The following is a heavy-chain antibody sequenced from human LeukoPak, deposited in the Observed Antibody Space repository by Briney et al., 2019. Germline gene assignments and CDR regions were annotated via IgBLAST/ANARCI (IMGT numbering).Heavy chain of an antibody. Sequence: SVKVSCKASGGILSKWSISWVRQAPGQGLEWVGTIIPEFDEAHYAQKLQGRVSISADDSATAAYMELSSLRSDDTAVYYCASGGVTVYSYGPDYWGQGTLVAVSS. V-gene: IGHV1-69*13. D-gene: IGHD5-18*01. CDR2: IIPEFDEA. CDR1: GGILSKWS. CDR3: ASGGVTVYSYGPDY. J-gene: IGHJ4*02.